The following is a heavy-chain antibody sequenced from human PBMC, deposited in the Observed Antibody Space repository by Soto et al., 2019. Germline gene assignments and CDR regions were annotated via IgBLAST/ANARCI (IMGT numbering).Heavy chain of an antibody. CDR2: INPNSGDT. V-gene: IGHV1-2*02. CDR3: ARGTVTSGRWFGP. D-gene: IGHD4-17*01. Sequence: QVQLVQSGTEVKRPGDSVKVSCKASGYTFTGYYVHWVRQAPGQGLEWMGWINPNSGDTYLAQRFQGRVTMNRDTSIGAAYMELRGLTSDDTAVYFCARGTVTSGRWFGPWGQGTLGTVCS. J-gene: IGHJ5*02. CDR1: GYTFTGYY.